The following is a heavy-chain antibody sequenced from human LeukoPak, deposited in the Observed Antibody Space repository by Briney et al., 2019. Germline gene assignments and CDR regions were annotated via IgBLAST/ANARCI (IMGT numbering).Heavy chain of an antibody. CDR3: AKLVVVTATYWYFDL. D-gene: IGHD2-21*02. J-gene: IGHJ2*01. CDR2: IKQDGSEK. Sequence: GGSLRLSCAASGFTCSSYWMSWVRQAPGRGLQWVANIKQDGSEKYYADTVEGRFTISRDNAKNTLYLQMNSLRAEDTAVYYCAKLVVVTATYWYFDLWGRGTLVGVSS. CDR1: GFTCSSYW. V-gene: IGHV3-7*03.